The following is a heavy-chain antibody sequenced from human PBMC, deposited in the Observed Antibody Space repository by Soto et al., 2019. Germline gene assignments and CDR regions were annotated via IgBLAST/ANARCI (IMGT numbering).Heavy chain of an antibody. CDR2: IDPSDSYT. D-gene: IGHD3-3*01. CDR3: AVLYYDFWSGYPNNYYYGMDV. V-gene: IGHV5-10-1*01. J-gene: IGHJ6*02. CDR1: VYSFTSYW. Sequence: PGEALKISCKGPVYSFTSYWNSWVRQMPGKGLEWMGRIDPSDSYTNYSPSFQGHATISADKSISTAYLQWSSLKASDTAMYYCAVLYYDFWSGYPNNYYYGMDVWGQGTTVTVSS.